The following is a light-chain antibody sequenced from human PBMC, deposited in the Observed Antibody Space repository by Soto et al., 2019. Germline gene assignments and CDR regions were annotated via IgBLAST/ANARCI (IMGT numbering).Light chain of an antibody. CDR1: QGISSY. CDR2: GAS. Sequence: DIQLTQSPSFLSASVGDRVTITCRASQGISSYLAWYQQNPGKAPNLLIYGASTLQSGVPSRFSGSGSGTEFTLTISSLQPEDFATYYCLQVNSYPLTCGGGTKVEI. V-gene: IGKV1-9*01. CDR3: LQVNSYPLT. J-gene: IGKJ4*01.